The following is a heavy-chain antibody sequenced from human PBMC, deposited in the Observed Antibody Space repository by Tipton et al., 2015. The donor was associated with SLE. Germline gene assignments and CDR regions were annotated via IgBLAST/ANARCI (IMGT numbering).Heavy chain of an antibody. V-gene: IGHV4-34*01. CDR2: IYYHGDR. D-gene: IGHD6-13*01. Sequence: TLSLTCAVYGGSFSGYYWGWIRQPPGKGLEWIGNIYYHGDRDYNPSLKSRLTISVDTSKNQFSLKLTSVTAADTAVYYCALSLGAALPPLGWGQGTLVTVSS. CDR1: GGSFSGYY. J-gene: IGHJ4*02. CDR3: ALSLGAALPPLG.